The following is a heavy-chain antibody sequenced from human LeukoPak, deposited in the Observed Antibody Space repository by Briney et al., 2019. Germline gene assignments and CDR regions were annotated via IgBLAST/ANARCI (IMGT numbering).Heavy chain of an antibody. CDR3: SSYGSGSYYLADY. J-gene: IGHJ4*02. CDR2: IRYDGSNK. D-gene: IGHD3-10*01. Sequence: GGSLRLSCAASGFTFSSYGMHWVRLAPGKGLEWVAFIRYDGSNKYYADSVKGRFTISRDNSKNTLYLQMNSLRAEDTAVYYCSSYGSGSYYLADYWGQGTLVTVSS. CDR1: GFTFSSYG. V-gene: IGHV3-30*02.